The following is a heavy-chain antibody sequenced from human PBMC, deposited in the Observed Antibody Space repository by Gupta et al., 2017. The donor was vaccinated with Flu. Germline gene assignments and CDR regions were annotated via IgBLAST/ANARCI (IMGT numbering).Heavy chain of an antibody. V-gene: IGHV4-39*01. J-gene: IGHJ6*02. CDR2: VHFSGST. D-gene: IGHD2-2*03. CDR1: GDSVTSTTYY. Sequence: QLRLQESGPGHLKPSETLSLTCSVFGDSVTSTTYYWGWIRQPPGQGLEWIGSVHFSGSTFYNSSLSSRFAIFVDPSKNQFFLSLTSVTASDTAVYFCARRPGYALGGLDVWGQGTTVIVSS. CDR3: ARRPGYALGGLDV.